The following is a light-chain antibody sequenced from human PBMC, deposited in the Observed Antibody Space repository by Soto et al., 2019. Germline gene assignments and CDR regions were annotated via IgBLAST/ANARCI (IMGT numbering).Light chain of an antibody. CDR3: QQYNSYPYT. CDR2: KAS. J-gene: IGKJ2*01. CDR1: QSISYW. V-gene: IGKV1-5*03. Sequence: DVRMTQSPSTLSASVGDRVSITCRASQSISYWLAWYQQKPGKAPQLLIQKASSLESGVPSRFSGNGSGTEFTLTISSLQPDDFATSYCQQYNSYPYTFGQGTKLEIK.